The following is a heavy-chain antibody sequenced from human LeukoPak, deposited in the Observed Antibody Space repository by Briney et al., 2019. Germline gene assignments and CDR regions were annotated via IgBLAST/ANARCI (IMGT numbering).Heavy chain of an antibody. CDR2: IYYSGST. J-gene: IGHJ4*02. CDR3: ARGRSSWFDY. V-gene: IGHV4-59*08. CDR1: GGSISSYY. Sequence: SETLSLTCTVSGGSISSYYWSWIRQPPGKGLEWIGNIYYSGSTNYNPSLKSRVTISVDTSKNQFSLKLSSVTAADTAVYYCARGRSSWFDYWGQGTLVTVSS. D-gene: IGHD6-13*01.